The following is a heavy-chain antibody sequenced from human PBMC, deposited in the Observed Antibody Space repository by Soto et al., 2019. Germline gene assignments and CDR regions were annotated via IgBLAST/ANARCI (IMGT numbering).Heavy chain of an antibody. CDR1: GGSFSGYY. V-gene: IGHV4-34*01. Sequence: SETLSLTCAVYGGSFSGYYWSWIRQPPGKGLEWIGEINHSGSTNYNPSLKSRVTISVDTSKNQFSLKLSSVTAADTAVYYCAYGGNYTNFDYWGQGTLVTVSS. CDR2: INHSGST. CDR3: AYGGNYTNFDY. J-gene: IGHJ4*02. D-gene: IGHD3-3*01.